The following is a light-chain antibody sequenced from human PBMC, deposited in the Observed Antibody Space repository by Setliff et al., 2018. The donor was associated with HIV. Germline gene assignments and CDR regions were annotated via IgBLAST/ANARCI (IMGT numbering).Light chain of an antibody. CDR2: GNN. V-gene: IGLV1-40*01. CDR1: SSNFGAGYD. J-gene: IGLJ1*01. CDR3: QSYDSSLSAYV. Sequence: QSVLTQPPSVSGTPGQRVTISCTGSSSNFGAGYDVHWYQQLPGTAPKLLISGNNNRPSGVPDRFSGSKSGTSASLAITGLQAEDEADYYCQSYDSSLSAYVFGTGTKGTVL.